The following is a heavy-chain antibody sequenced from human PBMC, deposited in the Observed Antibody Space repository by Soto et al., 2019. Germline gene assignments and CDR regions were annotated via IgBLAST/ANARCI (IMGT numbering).Heavy chain of an antibody. CDR3: ARERYDNSGYFDCFDN. CDR1: GYTFTSYA. CDR2: INAGNGNT. Sequence: QVQLVQSGAEVKKPGASVKVSCKASGYTFTSYAMHWVRQAPGQRLEWMGWINAGNGNTKYSQNFQGRVTITRDTSASRAYMELSSLRSEDTAVYFCARERYDNSGYFDCFDNWGQGTLVTVSS. D-gene: IGHD3-22*01. V-gene: IGHV1-3*01. J-gene: IGHJ4*02.